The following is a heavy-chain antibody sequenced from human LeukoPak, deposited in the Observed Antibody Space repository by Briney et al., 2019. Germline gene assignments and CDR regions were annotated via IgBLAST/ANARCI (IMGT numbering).Heavy chain of an antibody. D-gene: IGHD6-6*01. J-gene: IGHJ5*02. CDR1: GFTFSSYS. Sequence: GGSLRLSCAASGFTFSSYSMNWVRQAPGKGLEWVSYISGSSSTIYYADSVKGRFTISRDNAKNSLYLQMNSLRAEDTAVYYCARAVSSSGFDPWGQGTLVTVSS. CDR2: ISGSSSTI. CDR3: ARAVSSSGFDP. V-gene: IGHV3-48*01.